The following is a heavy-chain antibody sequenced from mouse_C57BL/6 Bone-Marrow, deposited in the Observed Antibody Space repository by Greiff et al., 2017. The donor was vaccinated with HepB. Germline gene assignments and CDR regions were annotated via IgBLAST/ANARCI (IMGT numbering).Heavy chain of an antibody. J-gene: IGHJ3*01. CDR1: GYTFTSYG. V-gene: IGHV1-81*01. Sequence: QVQLQQSGAELARPGASVKLSCKASGYTFTSYGISWVKQRTGQGLEWIGDIYPRSGNTYYNEKFKGKATLTADKSSSTAYMELLSLTSEDSAVYFWARDEAFDYDYELAYGGRGTLVTVSA. CDR2: IYPRSGNT. D-gene: IGHD2-4*01. CDR3: ARDEAFDYDYELAY.